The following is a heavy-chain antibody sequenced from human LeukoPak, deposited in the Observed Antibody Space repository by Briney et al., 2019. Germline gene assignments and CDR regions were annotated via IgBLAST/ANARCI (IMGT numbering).Heavy chain of an antibody. D-gene: IGHD1-26*01. CDR3: AREGPIVGATHLVDY. CDR2: INPNSGGT. J-gene: IGHJ4*02. V-gene: IGHV1-2*02. Sequence: GASVKVSCKASGYTFTDYYMHWVRQAPGQGLEWMGWINPNSGGTNYAQKFQGRVTMTRDTSISTAYMELSRLRSDDTAVYYYAREGPIVGATHLVDYWGQGTLATVSS. CDR1: GYTFTDYY.